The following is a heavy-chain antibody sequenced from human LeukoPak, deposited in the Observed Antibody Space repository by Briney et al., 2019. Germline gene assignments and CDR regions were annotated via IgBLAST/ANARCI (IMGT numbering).Heavy chain of an antibody. D-gene: IGHD1-26*01. Sequence: ASVKVSCKASGGTFSSYAISWVRQATGQGLEWMGWMNPNSGNTGYAQKFQGRVTMTRNTSISTAYMELSSLRSEDTAVYYCARGRGSYDYWGQGTLVTVSS. J-gene: IGHJ4*02. V-gene: IGHV1-8*02. CDR3: ARGRGSYDY. CDR2: MNPNSGNT. CDR1: GGTFSSYA.